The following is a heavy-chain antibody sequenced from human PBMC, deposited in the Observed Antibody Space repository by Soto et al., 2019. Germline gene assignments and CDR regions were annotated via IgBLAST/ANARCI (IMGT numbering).Heavy chain of an antibody. CDR3: ARMGDQWGSWLFTFDL. CDR2: ISGSNGDT. J-gene: IGHJ3*01. Sequence: ASVKVSCKASGSPFSTSGVSWMRQAPRQGLEWMGWISGSNGDTKYAQKLQGRLTVTTDTSTNTVYMELRSLISNDSATYYCARMGDQWGSWLFTFDLWGQGTMVTVSS. CDR1: GSPFSTSG. D-gene: IGHD6-13*01. V-gene: IGHV1-18*01.